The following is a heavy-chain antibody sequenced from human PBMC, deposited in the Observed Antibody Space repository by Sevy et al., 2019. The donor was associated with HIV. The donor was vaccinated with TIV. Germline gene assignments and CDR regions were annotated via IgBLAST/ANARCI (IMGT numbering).Heavy chain of an antibody. Sequence: GGSLRLSCAASGFTFSSYSMNWVRQAPGKGLEWVSSIISTSNYIYYGDSVKGRYTISRDNAKNLLNLQMNSLRAEGTAVYYCGRDGGSTGRGMDVWGQGTTVTVSS. CDR2: IISTSNYI. CDR3: GRDGGSTGRGMDV. J-gene: IGHJ6*02. D-gene: IGHD3-16*01. V-gene: IGHV3-21*01. CDR1: GFTFSSYS.